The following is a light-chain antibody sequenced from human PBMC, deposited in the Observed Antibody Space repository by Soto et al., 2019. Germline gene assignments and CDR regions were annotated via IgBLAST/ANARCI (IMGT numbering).Light chain of an antibody. CDR2: WAS. Sequence: DIVMTQSPDSLAVSLGERATINCKSSQSVLYSSNNKNYLAWFQQKPGQPPKLLIYWASTRESGVPDRFSGSGSGTDFTLTISSLQAEDAAVDYCHQYYSAPRALGQGTKVDIK. J-gene: IGKJ1*01. CDR1: QSVLYSSNNKNY. V-gene: IGKV4-1*01. CDR3: HQYYSAPRA.